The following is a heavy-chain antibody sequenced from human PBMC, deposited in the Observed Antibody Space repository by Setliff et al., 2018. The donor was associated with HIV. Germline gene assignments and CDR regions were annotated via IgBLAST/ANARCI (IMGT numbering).Heavy chain of an antibody. Sequence: SETLSLTCAVSGYSISSGYYWTWIRQPPGKGLEWIGYIYYSGSTNYNPSLKSRVTFSADTSKNQFSLNLNSVTATDTAVYFCARQGLTMNPGVPAPILYFFDYWGQGILVTVSS. V-gene: IGHV4-59*08. D-gene: IGHD3-10*01. CDR2: IYYSGST. CDR1: GYSISSGYY. CDR3: ARQGLTMNPGVPAPILYFFDY. J-gene: IGHJ4*02.